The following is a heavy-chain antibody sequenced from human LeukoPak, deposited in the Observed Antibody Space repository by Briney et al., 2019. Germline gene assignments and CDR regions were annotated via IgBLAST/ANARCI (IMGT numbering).Heavy chain of an antibody. Sequence: GASVKVSCKASGGTFSSYAISWVRQAPGQGLEWMGGIIPIFGTANYAQKFQGRVTITTDESTSTAYMELSSLRSEDTAVYYCRLRYFDKVDAFDIWGQGTMVTVSS. J-gene: IGHJ3*02. V-gene: IGHV1-69*05. D-gene: IGHD3-9*01. CDR2: IIPIFGTA. CDR1: GGTFSSYA. CDR3: RLRYFDKVDAFDI.